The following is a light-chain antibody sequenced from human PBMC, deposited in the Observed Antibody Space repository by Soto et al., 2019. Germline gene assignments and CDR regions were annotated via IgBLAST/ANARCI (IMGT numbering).Light chain of an antibody. CDR3: KRGTTWFSP. CDR2: DAS. CDR1: QSVSSY. V-gene: IGKV3-11*02. Sequence: EIVLTQSPATLSLSPGERATLSCRASQSVSSYLAWYQQKPGQAPRLLIYDASNRPTGIPASFSGSGSGRDSSLPMSSQGLKVFEVYFWKRGTTWFSPLGRGPKPDIK. J-gene: IGKJ2*01.